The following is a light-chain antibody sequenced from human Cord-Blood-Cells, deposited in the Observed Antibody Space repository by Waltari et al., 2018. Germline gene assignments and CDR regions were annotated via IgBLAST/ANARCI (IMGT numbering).Light chain of an antibody. V-gene: IGKV3-20*01. CDR2: GST. CDR1: KSVSSSY. Sequence: EIVLTQSPGPLSLCPGESATLSCRASKSVSSSYLAWYQQKPGQAPRLLIYGSTSRATGIPNRFSGSGSGTDFTLTISRLEPEDCAVYYWQQYGSSPRTFGQGTKVEIK. CDR3: QQYGSSPRT. J-gene: IGKJ1*01.